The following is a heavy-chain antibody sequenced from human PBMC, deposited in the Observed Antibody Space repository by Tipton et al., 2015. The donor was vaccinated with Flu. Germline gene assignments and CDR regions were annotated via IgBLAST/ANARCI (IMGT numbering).Heavy chain of an antibody. J-gene: IGHJ4*02. CDR2: IYYTGST. CDR1: GGSISSYY. Sequence: GLVKPSETLSLTCTVSGGSISSYYWSWIRQPPGKGLEWIGYIYYTGSTNYNPSLKSRVTISVDTSNNQFSLKLTSVTAADTAVYYCARHTGDSVRGVIDYWGQGTLVTVSS. CDR3: ARHTGDSVRGVIDY. V-gene: IGHV4-59*01. D-gene: IGHD3-10*02.